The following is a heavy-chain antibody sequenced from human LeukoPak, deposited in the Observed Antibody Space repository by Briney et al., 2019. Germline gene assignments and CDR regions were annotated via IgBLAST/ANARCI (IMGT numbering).Heavy chain of an antibody. J-gene: IGHJ3*02. CDR2: INPNSGGT. D-gene: IGHD3-10*01. V-gene: IGHV1-2*04. CDR3: ARVGYYGSGSYYNGAFDI. CDR1: GYTFTGYY. Sequence: ASVKVSRKASGYTFTGYYMHWVRQAPGQGLEWMGWINPNSGGTNYAQKFQGWVTMTRDTSISTAYMELSRLRSDDTAVYYCARVGYYGSGSYYNGAFDIWGQGTMVTVSS.